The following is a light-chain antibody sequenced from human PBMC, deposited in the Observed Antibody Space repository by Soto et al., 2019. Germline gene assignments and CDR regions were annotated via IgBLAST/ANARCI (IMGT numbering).Light chain of an antibody. V-gene: IGKV2-24*01. CDR1: QSLVHSNGNTY. CDR3: MQATQFPYT. Sequence: DIVMTQTPLSSPVTLGQPASISCRSSQSLVHSNGNTYLSWLQQRPGQPPRLLIYEISKRFSGVPDRFSGSGAGTDFTLEISRVEAEDVGVYSCMQATQFPYTLGQGTKLEIK. CDR2: EIS. J-gene: IGKJ2*01.